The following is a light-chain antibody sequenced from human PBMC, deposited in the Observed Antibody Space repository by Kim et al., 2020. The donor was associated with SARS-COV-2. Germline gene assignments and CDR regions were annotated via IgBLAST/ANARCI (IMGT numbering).Light chain of an antibody. V-gene: IGLV3-9*01. CDR2: RDS. CDR1: NIGSKH. Sequence: SYELTQPLSVSVALGQTASITCGGDNIGSKHVHWYQQKAGQAPVLVIYRDSSRPAEIPERFSGPNSGNTATLTVSRAQAGDEADYYCQVWDNNTRVFGAG. CDR3: QVWDNNTRV. J-gene: IGLJ3*02.